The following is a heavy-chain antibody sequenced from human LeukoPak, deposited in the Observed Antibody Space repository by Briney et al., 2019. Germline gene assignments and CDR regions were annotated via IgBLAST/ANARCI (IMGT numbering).Heavy chain of an antibody. J-gene: IGHJ4*02. D-gene: IGHD3-22*01. V-gene: IGHV3-13*01. CDR1: GFTFSSYD. CDR3: ARDQHRYYDSSGYPY. CDR2: IGTAGDT. Sequence: PGGSLRLSCAASGFTFSSYDMHWVRQATGKGLEWVSAIGTAGDTYYPGSVKGRFTISRDNAKNSLYLQMNSLRDEDTAVYYCARDQHRYYDSSGYPYWGQGTLVTVSS.